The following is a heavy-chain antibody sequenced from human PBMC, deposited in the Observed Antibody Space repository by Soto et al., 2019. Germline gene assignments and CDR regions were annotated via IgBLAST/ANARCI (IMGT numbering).Heavy chain of an antibody. CDR2: ISDSGSST. Sequence: EVQLLESGGGLEQPGGSLRLSCAGSGFTFTNYAMSWVRQAPGKGLEWVSAISDSGSSTSYADSTKGRFIISRDNSKNTLYLQMNSLRAEDTALYYCAKGYRTTVTTRKADWFDSWGQGTLVTVSS. D-gene: IGHD4-17*01. CDR3: AKGYRTTVTTRKADWFDS. J-gene: IGHJ5*01. CDR1: GFTFTNYA. V-gene: IGHV3-23*01.